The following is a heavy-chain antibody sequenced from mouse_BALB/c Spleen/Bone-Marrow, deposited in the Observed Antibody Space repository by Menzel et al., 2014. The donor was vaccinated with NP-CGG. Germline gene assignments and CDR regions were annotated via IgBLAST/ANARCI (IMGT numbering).Heavy chain of an antibody. J-gene: IGHJ3*01. D-gene: IGHD1-1*01. Sequence: VQLQQSGAELVQPGASVKLSCTASGFNIKDTYIHWVKQRPEQGLEWIGRIDPANGNTKYDPKFQGKATITTDTSSNTAYLQLSSLTSEDTAVYYCASYYYGRSSFACWCQETLVTVSA. CDR2: IDPANGNT. CDR3: ASYYYGRSSFAC. V-gene: IGHV14-3*02. CDR1: GFNIKDTY.